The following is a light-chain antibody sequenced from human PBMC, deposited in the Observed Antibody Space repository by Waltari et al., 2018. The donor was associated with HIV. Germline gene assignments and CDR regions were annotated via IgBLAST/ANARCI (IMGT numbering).Light chain of an antibody. V-gene: IGLV2-8*01. CDR2: DVI. Sequence: QSALTQPPSASGSPGQSVTLSCTGTSSDVGGYNYVSCHQQPPGKAPNLMIYDVIKRPSGVPDCFSGSKSGNTASLTVSGLQPEDEADYYCSSHAGSKVVFGGGTRLTVL. J-gene: IGLJ2*01. CDR1: SSDVGGYNY. CDR3: SSHAGSKVV.